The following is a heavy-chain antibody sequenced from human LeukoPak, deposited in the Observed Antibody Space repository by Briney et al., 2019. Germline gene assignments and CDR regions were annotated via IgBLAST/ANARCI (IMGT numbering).Heavy chain of an antibody. CDR3: ARVPTVTFFDY. D-gene: IGHD4-17*01. V-gene: IGHV4-39*07. J-gene: IGHJ4*02. CDR2: IYYSVST. CDR1: GGSISSSSYY. Sequence: SETLSLTCTVSGGSISSSSYYWGWIRQPPGKGLEWIGSIYYSVSTYYNPSLKSRVTISVDTSKNQFSLKLSSVTAADTAVYYCARVPTVTFFDYWGQGTLVTVSS.